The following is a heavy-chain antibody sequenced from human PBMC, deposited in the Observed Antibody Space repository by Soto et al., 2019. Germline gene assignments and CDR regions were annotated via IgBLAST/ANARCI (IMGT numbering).Heavy chain of an antibody. CDR1: GFTFSSYG. J-gene: IGHJ6*03. V-gene: IGHV3-30*18. CDR2: ISYDGRNK. D-gene: IGHD2-15*01. Sequence: QVQLVESGGGVVQPGRSLRLSCAASGFTFSSYGMHWVRQAPGKGLEWVAVISYDGRNKYYADSVKGRFTITRDKSKNTVKLQMNNLRAEETAVYYCAKCRAYCSGSSCSSESFYYYYMDVWGKGTTVTVSS. CDR3: AKCRAYCSGSSCSSESFYYYYMDV.